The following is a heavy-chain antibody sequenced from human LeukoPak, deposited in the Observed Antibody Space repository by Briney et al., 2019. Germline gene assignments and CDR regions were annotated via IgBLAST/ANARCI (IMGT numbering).Heavy chain of an antibody. CDR1: GFTFSSYW. CDR3: ERVAIGFYYFDY. CDR2: INTDGSST. D-gene: IGHD3-10*01. J-gene: IGHJ4*02. V-gene: IGHV3-74*01. Sequence: PGGSLRLSCAASGFTFSSYWMHWVRQAPGKGLVLVSRINTDGSSTNYADSVKGRFTISRDNAKNTLFLQMNSLRAEDTAVYYCERVAIGFYYFDYWGQGPLVTVS.